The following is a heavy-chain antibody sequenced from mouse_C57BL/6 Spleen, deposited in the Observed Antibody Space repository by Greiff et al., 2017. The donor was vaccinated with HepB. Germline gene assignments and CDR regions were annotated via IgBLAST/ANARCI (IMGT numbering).Heavy chain of an antibody. CDR3: ARIGGYGYDERFAY. J-gene: IGHJ3*01. D-gene: IGHD2-2*01. Sequence: DVKLVESEGGLVQPGSSMKLSCTASGFTFSDYYMAWVRQVPEKGLEWVANINYDGSSTYYLDSLKSRFIISRDNAKNILYLQMSSLKSEDTAMYYCARIGGYGYDERFAYWGQGTLVTVSA. CDR2: INYDGSST. V-gene: IGHV5-16*02. CDR1: GFTFSDYY.